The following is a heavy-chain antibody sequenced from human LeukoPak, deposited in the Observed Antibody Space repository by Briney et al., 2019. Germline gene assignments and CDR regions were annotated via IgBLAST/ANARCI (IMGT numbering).Heavy chain of an antibody. CDR2: ISSSSETI. J-gene: IGHJ4*02. CDR1: GFTFSSYS. Sequence: GGSLRLSCAASGFTFSSYSMNWVRQAPGKGLEWLSYISSSSETIYYADSVKGRFTISRDNAKNSLYLQMNSLRAEDTAVYYCARSQTSYSYGYWAADYWGQGTLVTVSS. D-gene: IGHD5-18*01. CDR3: ARSQTSYSYGYWAADY. V-gene: IGHV3-48*04.